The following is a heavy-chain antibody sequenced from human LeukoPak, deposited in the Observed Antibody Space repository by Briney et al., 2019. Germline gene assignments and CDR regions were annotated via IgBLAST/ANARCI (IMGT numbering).Heavy chain of an antibody. CDR2: ISAYNGNT. J-gene: IGHJ6*03. D-gene: IGHD3-10*01. V-gene: IGHV1-18*01. Sequence: ASVKVSCKASGYTFTSYGISWVRQAPGQGLEWMGWISAYNGNTNYAQKLQGRVTMTTDTSTSTAYMELRSLRSDDTAVYYCARRITMVRGADYYMDVWGKGTTVTVSS. CDR1: GYTFTSYG. CDR3: ARRITMVRGADYYMDV.